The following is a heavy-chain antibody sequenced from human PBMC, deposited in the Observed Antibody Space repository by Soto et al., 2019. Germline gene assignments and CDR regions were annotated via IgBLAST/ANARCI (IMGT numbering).Heavy chain of an antibody. J-gene: IGHJ4*02. Sequence: GGSLRLSCAASGFTFSDYYMSWIRQAPGKGLEWVSYISSSGSTIYYADSVKGRFTISRDNAKNSLYLQMNSLRAEDTAVYYCANFSLYYYDSSGYLDYWGQGTLVTVSS. CDR3: ANFSLYYYDSSGYLDY. V-gene: IGHV3-11*01. CDR2: ISSSGSTI. CDR1: GFTFSDYY. D-gene: IGHD3-22*01.